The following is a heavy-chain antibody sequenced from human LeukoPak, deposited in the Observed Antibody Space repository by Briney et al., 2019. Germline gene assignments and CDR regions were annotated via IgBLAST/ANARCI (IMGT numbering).Heavy chain of an antibody. V-gene: IGHV4-39*01. CDR3: ARYSGYDYQAFDI. CDR1: GGSISSSSYY. CDR2: IYYSGST. Sequence: SETLSLTCTVSGGSISSSSYYWDWIRQPPGKGLEWIGSIYYSGSTYYNPSLKSRVSISVDTSKNQFSLKLSSVTAADTAVYYCARYSGYDYQAFDIWGQGTMVTVSS. J-gene: IGHJ3*02. D-gene: IGHD5-12*01.